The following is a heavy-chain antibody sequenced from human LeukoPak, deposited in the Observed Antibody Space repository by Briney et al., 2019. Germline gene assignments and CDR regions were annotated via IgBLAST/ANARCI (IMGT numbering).Heavy chain of an antibody. CDR3: ARRYCSGGSCYYGSGWFDP. CDR1: GYSFTSYW. J-gene: IGHJ5*02. CDR2: IYPGDSDT. Sequence: GSLRPSCKGSGYSFTSYWIGWVRQMPGKGLEWMGIIYPGDSDTRYSPSFQGQVTISADKSISTAYLQWSSLKASDTAMYYCARRYCSGGSCYYGSGWFDPWGQGTLVTVPS. D-gene: IGHD2-15*01. V-gene: IGHV5-51*01.